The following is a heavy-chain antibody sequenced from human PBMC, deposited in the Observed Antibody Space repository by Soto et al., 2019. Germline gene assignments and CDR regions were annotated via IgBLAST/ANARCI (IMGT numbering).Heavy chain of an antibody. CDR2: IHPGDSST. Sequence: EVQLVQSGAEVKKPGESLKISCKGSGYSFASYWIAWVRQMPGKGLEWMGMIHPGDSSTTYSPSFQGQGTMSADKSISTAYLQWSSLKASDIAMYYCARKYSSGWSVGMDGWGQGTTVTVSS. J-gene: IGHJ6*02. CDR1: GYSFASYW. D-gene: IGHD6-19*01. CDR3: ARKYSSGWSVGMDG. V-gene: IGHV5-51*01.